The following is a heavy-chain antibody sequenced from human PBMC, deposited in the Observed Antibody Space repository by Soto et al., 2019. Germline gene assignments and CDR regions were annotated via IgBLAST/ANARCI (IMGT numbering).Heavy chain of an antibody. D-gene: IGHD1-1*01. CDR1: GFTFDDYS. J-gene: IGHJ2*01. CDR2: IRSKTYGGTT. CDR3: VRDPSRGNEWARYVDL. Sequence: PGGSLILSCTASGFTFDDYSMRWFRQAPGKGLEWVGFIRSKTYGGTTEYAASVKGRFTVSTDDSKNSLYLQMNSLRAEDTAVYYCVRDPSRGNEWARYVDLWGRGTLVSVSS. V-gene: IGHV3-49*03.